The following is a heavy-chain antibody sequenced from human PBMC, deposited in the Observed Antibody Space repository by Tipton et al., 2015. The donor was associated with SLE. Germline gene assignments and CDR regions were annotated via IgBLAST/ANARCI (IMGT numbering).Heavy chain of an antibody. CDR2: IYYSGST. J-gene: IGHJ4*02. Sequence: TLSLTCTVSGGSISSSSYYWGWIRQPPGKGLEWIGGIYYSGSTYYNPSLKSRVTISVDTSKNQFSLKLSSVTAADTAVYYCASPSGSRDYWGQGTLVTVSS. V-gene: IGHV4-39*07. D-gene: IGHD1-26*01. CDR1: GGSISSSSYY. CDR3: ASPSGSRDY.